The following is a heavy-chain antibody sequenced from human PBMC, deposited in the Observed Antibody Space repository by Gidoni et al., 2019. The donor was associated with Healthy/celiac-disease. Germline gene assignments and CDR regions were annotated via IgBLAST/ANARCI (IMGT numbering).Heavy chain of an antibody. CDR3: ARAPFRGAGHPEYFQH. CDR1: VFTFSSYG. D-gene: IGHD6-19*01. CDR2: IWDDGSNK. J-gene: IGHJ1*01. Sequence: QVQLVESGGGVVQHGRSLRLSCAASVFTFSSYGMHWVRQAPGKGLEWVAVIWDDGSNKYYADSVKGRFTISRDNSKNTLYLQMNSLRAEDTAVYYCARAPFRGAGHPEYFQHWGQGTLVTVSS. V-gene: IGHV3-33*01.